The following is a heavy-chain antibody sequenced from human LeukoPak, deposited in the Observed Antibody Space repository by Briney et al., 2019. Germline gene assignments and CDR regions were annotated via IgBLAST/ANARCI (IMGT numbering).Heavy chain of an antibody. Sequence: GASVKVSCKASGYTFTDYNIHWVRQAPGQTFEWMGWINVVNGNTKYAQALQDRVTITRDTSATTIYMELRSLRSEDMATYYCARGRGTPNTNRDFYFYYYMDVWGRGTAVTVSS. V-gene: IGHV1-3*03. J-gene: IGHJ6*03. CDR3: ARGRGTPNTNRDFYFYYYMDV. D-gene: IGHD1/OR15-1a*01. CDR2: INVVNGNT. CDR1: GYTFTDYN.